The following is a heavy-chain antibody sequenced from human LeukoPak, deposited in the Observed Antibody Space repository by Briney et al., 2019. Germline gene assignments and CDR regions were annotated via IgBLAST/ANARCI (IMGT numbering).Heavy chain of an antibody. J-gene: IGHJ4*02. Sequence: PGGSLRLSCAASGFTSSSYWMSWVRQAPGKGLEWVANIKQDGSEKYYVDSVKGRFTISRDNAKNSLYLQMNSLRAEDTAVYYCARATRTYFDYWGQGTLVTVSS. CDR1: GFTSSSYW. V-gene: IGHV3-7*01. CDR3: ARATRTYFDY. CDR2: IKQDGSEK. D-gene: IGHD4-11*01.